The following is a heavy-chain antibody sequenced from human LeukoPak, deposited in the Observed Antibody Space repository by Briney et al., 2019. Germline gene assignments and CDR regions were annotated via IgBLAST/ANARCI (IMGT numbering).Heavy chain of an antibody. Sequence: PGGSLRLSCAVSGFTFRDHWMHWVRQAPGKGLVWVSGINVDGSDRRYADSEKGRFTISRDNAKSTMYLQMNSLRAEDTAVYYCARDPEWPPTPPIDGFDIWGQGTMVTVSS. CDR3: ARDPEWPPTPPIDGFDI. V-gene: IGHV3-74*01. CDR2: INVDGSDR. CDR1: GFTFRDHW. D-gene: IGHD2-15*01. J-gene: IGHJ3*02.